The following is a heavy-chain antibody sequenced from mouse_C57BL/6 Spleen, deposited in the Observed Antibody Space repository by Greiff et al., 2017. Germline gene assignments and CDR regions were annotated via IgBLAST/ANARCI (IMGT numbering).Heavy chain of an antibody. V-gene: IGHV1-74*01. CDR3: AMGGPLRLPAWFAY. CDR2: IHPSDSDT. J-gene: IGHJ3*01. D-gene: IGHD2-12*01. Sequence: QVQLKQPGAELVKPGASVKVSCKASGYTFTSYWMHWVKQRPGQGLEWIGRIHPSDSDTNYNQKFKGKATLTVDKSSSTAYMQLSSLTSEDSAVYYCAMGGPLRLPAWFAYWGQGTLVTVSA. CDR1: GYTFTSYW.